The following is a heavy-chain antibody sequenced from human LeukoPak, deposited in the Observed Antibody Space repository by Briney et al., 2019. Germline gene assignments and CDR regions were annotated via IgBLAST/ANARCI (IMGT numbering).Heavy chain of an antibody. D-gene: IGHD3-10*01. CDR3: TRFRDDYYGSGSYFFN. CDR1: GFTFSGSA. V-gene: IGHV3-73*01. J-gene: IGHJ4*02. CDR2: IRSKVNSYAT. Sequence: PGGSLRLSCAASGFTFSGSAMHWVRQASGKGLEWVGRIRSKVNSYATAYAASVKGRFTISRDDSKNTAYLQMDSLKTEDTAVYYCTRFRDDYYGSGSYFFNWGQGTLVTVSS.